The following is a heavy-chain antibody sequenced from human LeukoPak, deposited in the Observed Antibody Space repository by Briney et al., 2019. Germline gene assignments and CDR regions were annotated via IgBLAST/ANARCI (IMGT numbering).Heavy chain of an antibody. D-gene: IGHD6-19*01. Sequence: GGSLRLSCAASGFPFSNFALHWVRQAPGKGLEWVAVVSDDGNNQFYADFVEGRFTVSRDNFKNTLYLQMNSLRAEDTAVYYCANLEVAGSMDVWGQGTTVTVSS. J-gene: IGHJ6*02. CDR2: VSDDGNNQ. CDR3: ANLEVAGSMDV. V-gene: IGHV3-30-3*01. CDR1: GFPFSNFA.